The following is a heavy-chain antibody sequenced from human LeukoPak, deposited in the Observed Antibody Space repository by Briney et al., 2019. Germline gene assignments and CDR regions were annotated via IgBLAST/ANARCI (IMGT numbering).Heavy chain of an antibody. CDR3: ARDQRGTSRYCSGGSCYPSYYYYMDV. D-gene: IGHD2-15*01. CDR2: ISAYNGNT. V-gene: IGHV1-18*01. J-gene: IGHJ6*03. Sequence: ASVKVSCKASGYTFTCYGISWVRQAPGQGLEWMGWISAYNGNTNYAQKLQGRVTMTTDTSTSTAYMELRSLRSDDTAVYYCARDQRGTSRYCSGGSCYPSYYYYMDVWGKGTTVTISS. CDR1: GYTFTCYG.